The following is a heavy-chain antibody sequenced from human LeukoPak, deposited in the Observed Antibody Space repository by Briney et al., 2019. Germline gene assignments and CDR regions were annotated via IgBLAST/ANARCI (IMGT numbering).Heavy chain of an antibody. V-gene: IGHV3-21*01. Sequence: GGSLRLSCAATGFTLSGHSMNWVRQAPGKGLDWVSSISPTSAYIYYQDSVKGRFTISRDDAKNSLYLEMDSLRAEDTAVYYCVCVAVTLRYYYNYTAVWGEGTTVIVS. CDR3: VCVAVTLRYYYNYTAV. CDR1: GFTLSGHS. J-gene: IGHJ6*03. D-gene: IGHD6-19*01. CDR2: ISPTSAYI.